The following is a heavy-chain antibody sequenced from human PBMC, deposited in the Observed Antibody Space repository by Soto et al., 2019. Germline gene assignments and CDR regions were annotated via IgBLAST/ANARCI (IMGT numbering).Heavy chain of an antibody. CDR1: GFTFRSYW. D-gene: IGHD2-2*01. CDR2: IKQDGSEE. Sequence: GGSLRLSCVGSGFTFRSYWMSWVRQSPGKGLEWVANIKQDGSEEHYVDSVKGRFTLSRDNAKNSLYLYMNPLRVEDTAVYYCARVTEEIVVAPPGSLFSTEKRHSYYARGAWGQGPTVTFPS. V-gene: IGHV3-7*03. J-gene: IGHJ6*02. CDR3: ARVTEEIVVAPPGSLFSTEKRHSYYARGA.